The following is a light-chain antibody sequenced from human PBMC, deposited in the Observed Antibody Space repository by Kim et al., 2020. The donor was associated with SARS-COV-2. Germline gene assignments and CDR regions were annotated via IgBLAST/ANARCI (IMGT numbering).Light chain of an antibody. V-gene: IGLV3-21*04. CDR1: NIESKS. CDR2: SDS. Sequence: APGKTARITCGGKNIESKSVPWYQQKPGQAPVLLIYSDSDRPSGIPERFSGSNSGKTATLTISRVAAGDEADYYCQLWDSSSDHYVFGSGTKVTVL. CDR3: QLWDSSSDHYV. J-gene: IGLJ1*01.